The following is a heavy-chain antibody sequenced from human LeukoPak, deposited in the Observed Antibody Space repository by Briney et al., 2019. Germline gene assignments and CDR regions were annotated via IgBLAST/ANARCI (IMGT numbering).Heavy chain of an antibody. J-gene: IGHJ3*02. V-gene: IGHV3-30-3*01. D-gene: IGHD2-15*01. CDR2: ISYDGSNK. CDR3: ARGGVVAARGAFDI. Sequence: GGSLRLSCAASGFTFSSYAMHWVRQAPGKGLEWVAVISYDGSNKYYADSVKGRFTISRDNSKNTLYLQMNSLRAEDTAVYYCARGGVVAARGAFDIWGQGTMVTVSS. CDR1: GFTFSSYA.